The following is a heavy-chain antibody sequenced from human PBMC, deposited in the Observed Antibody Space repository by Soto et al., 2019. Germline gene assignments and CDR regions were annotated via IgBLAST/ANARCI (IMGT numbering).Heavy chain of an antibody. V-gene: IGHV1-3*05. D-gene: IGHD2-2*01. CDR1: GYTFTTYA. Sequence: QVHLVQSGAEEKKPGASVKVSCKASGYTFTTYAVHWVRQAPGQRPEWMGWFNAGNGNTKYSQKFQGRVTITMDTSATTAYMELSSLRSEDTAVYYCARDCFTTSCYSGYYYYGMDVWGQGTTVTVSS. CDR2: FNAGNGNT. J-gene: IGHJ6*02. CDR3: ARDCFTTSCYSGYYYYGMDV.